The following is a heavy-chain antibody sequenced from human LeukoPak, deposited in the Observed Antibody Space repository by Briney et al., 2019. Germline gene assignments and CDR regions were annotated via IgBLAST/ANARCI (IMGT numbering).Heavy chain of an antibody. Sequence: PSETLSLTCAVYGGSFSGYYWSWIRQPPGKGLEWIGEINHSGSTNYNPSLKSRVTMSVDTSKNQFSLKLSSVTAADTAVYYCARGRYDYGDDYWGQGTLVTVSS. V-gene: IGHV4-34*01. J-gene: IGHJ4*02. CDR1: GGSFSGYY. CDR3: ARGRYDYGDDY. D-gene: IGHD4-17*01. CDR2: INHSGST.